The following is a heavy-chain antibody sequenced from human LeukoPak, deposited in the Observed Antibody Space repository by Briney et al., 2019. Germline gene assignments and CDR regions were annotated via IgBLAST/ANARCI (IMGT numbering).Heavy chain of an antibody. D-gene: IGHD2-2*03. Sequence: GGSLRLSCAASGFTFSSYWMSWVRQAPGKGLEWVANIKQDGSEKYYVDSVKGRFTISRDNAKNSPYLQMNSLRAEDTAVYYCARLDIVVVPPYFDYWGQGTLVTVSS. CDR2: IKQDGSEK. J-gene: IGHJ4*02. CDR3: ARLDIVVVPPYFDY. CDR1: GFTFSSYW. V-gene: IGHV3-7*01.